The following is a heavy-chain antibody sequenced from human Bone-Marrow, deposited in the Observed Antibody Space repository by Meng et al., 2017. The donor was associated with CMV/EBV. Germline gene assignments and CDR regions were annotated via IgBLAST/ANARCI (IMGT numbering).Heavy chain of an antibody. D-gene: IGHD1-26*01. J-gene: IGHJ3*02. Sequence: GGSLRLSCAASGFTFSSYSMNWVRQAPGKGLEWVSSISSSSSYIYYADSVKGRFTISRDNAKNSLYLQMNSLRAEDTAVYYCATVGASDAFDIWGQGRLVTVSS. CDR1: GFTFSSYS. V-gene: IGHV3-21*01. CDR2: ISSSSSYI. CDR3: ATVGASDAFDI.